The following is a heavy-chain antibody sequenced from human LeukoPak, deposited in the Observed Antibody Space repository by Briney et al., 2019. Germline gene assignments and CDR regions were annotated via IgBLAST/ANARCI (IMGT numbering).Heavy chain of an antibody. Sequence: GGSLRLSCAASGFTFADYAMHWVRQAPGKGLEWVSGISWNSGSIGYADSVKGRFTISRDNAKNSLYLQMNSLRAEDTALYYCAKGLRAQWLVPCWFDPWGQGTLVTVSS. D-gene: IGHD6-19*01. CDR1: GFTFADYA. CDR2: ISWNSGSI. CDR3: AKGLRAQWLVPCWFDP. V-gene: IGHV3-9*01. J-gene: IGHJ5*02.